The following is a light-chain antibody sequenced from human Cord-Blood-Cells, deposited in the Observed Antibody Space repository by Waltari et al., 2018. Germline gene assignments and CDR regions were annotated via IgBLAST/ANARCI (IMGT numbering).Light chain of an antibody. CDR2: DAS. V-gene: IGKV1-33*01. J-gene: IGKJ3*01. CDR1: QDISNY. CDR3: QQYDNLPFT. Sequence: DIQMTQSPSSLSASVGDRVTITCQASQDISNYLNWYQQKPGKAPKLLIYDASNLETGVPSRFSGSGSGTEFTFNISSLQPEDIATYYCQQYDNLPFTFGPGTKVDIK.